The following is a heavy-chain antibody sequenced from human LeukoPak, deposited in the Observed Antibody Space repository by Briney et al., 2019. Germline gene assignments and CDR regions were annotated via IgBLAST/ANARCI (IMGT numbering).Heavy chain of an antibody. CDR2: INWNGGTT. D-gene: IGHD3-22*01. CDR1: GFTFNDYA. Sequence: GGSLRLSCAASGFTFNDYAMSWVRQGPGKGLEWVSGINWNGGTTGYADSVRGRFTISRDNAKNSLYLQMNSLRAEDTALYYCARDKHYYDSSNYVWGQGTLVTVSS. CDR3: ARDKHYYDSSNYV. J-gene: IGHJ4*02. V-gene: IGHV3-20*04.